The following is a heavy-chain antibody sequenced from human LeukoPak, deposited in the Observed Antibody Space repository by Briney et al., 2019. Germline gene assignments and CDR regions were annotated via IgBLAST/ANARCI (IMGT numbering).Heavy chain of an antibody. V-gene: IGHV4-34*01. D-gene: IGHD3-10*01. CDR2: INHSGST. J-gene: IGHJ4*02. CDR1: GGSFSGYY. CDR3: ASKRITMVRGVIIGYFDY. Sequence: SETLSLTCAVYGGSFSGYYWSWIRQPPGKGLEWIGEINHSGSTNYNPSLKSRVTISVDKSKNQFSLKLSSVTAADTAVYYCASKRITMVRGVIIGYFDYWGQGTLVTVSS.